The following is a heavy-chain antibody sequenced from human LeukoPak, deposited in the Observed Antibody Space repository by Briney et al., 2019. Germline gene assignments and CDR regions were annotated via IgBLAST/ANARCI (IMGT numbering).Heavy chain of an antibody. CDR3: ARGGAFWSGYYNIDY. Sequence: SETLSLTCTVSADSISSSSHHWGWIRQSPGKGLEWIGSVYYGRTTYYNPSLNSRVTISVVTSKNQFSLQLHSVTAADTAVYYCARGGAFWSGYYNIDYWGQGTLVTVSS. CDR1: ADSISSSSHH. CDR2: VYYGRTT. D-gene: IGHD3-3*01. J-gene: IGHJ4*02. V-gene: IGHV4-39*01.